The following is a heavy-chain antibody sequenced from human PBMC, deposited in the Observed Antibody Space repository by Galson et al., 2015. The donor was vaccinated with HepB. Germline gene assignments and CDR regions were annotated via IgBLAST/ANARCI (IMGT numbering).Heavy chain of an antibody. CDR2: INPNSGGT. J-gene: IGHJ5*02. V-gene: IGHV1-2*04. Sequence: SVKVSCKASGYTFTGYYMHWVQQAPGQGLEWMGWINPNSGGTNYAQKFQGWVTMTRDTSISTAYMELSRLRSDDTAVYYCARTVPGNWFDPWGQGTLVTVSS. CDR3: ARTVPGNWFDP. D-gene: IGHD2-21*02. CDR1: GYTFTGYY.